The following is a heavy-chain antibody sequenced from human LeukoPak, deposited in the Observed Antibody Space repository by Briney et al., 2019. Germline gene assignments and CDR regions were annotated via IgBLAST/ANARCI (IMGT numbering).Heavy chain of an antibody. Sequence: PGGSLRLSCAASGFSVSSFSMNWVRQAPGKGLEWVSHITWSSNIYYADSVKGRSTISRDSAKNSLYLQMNSLRDEDTAVYYCARDPENSGYGMDVWGQGTTVLVSS. J-gene: IGHJ6*02. V-gene: IGHV3-48*02. D-gene: IGHD1-26*01. CDR3: ARDPENSGYGMDV. CDR2: ITWSSNI. CDR1: GFSVSSFS.